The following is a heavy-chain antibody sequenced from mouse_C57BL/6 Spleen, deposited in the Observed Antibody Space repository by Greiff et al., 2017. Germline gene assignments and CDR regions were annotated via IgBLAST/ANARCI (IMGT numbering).Heavy chain of an antibody. CDR2: ISSGSSTI. CDR1: GFTFSDYG. D-gene: IGHD1-1*01. V-gene: IGHV5-17*01. J-gene: IGHJ2*01. Sequence: EVQGVESGGGLVKPGGSLKLSCAASGFTFSDYGMHWVRQAPEKGLEWVAYISSGSSTIYYADTVKGRFTISRDNAKNTLFLQMTSLRSEDTAMYYCARELNYYGSSPFDYWGQGTTLTVSS. CDR3: ARELNYYGSSPFDY.